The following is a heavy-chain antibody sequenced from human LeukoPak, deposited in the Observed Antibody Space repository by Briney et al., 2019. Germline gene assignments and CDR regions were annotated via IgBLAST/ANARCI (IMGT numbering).Heavy chain of an antibody. CDR2: IYYSGST. CDR1: GGSISSYY. V-gene: IGHV4-59*08. Sequence: SETLSLTCTVSGGSISSYYWSWIRQPPGKGLEWVGYIYYSGSTNYNPSLKSRGTISVDTSKNQFSLKLSSVTAADTAVYYCARRTVLDELTGEYYYYGMDVWGQGTKVTVSS. D-gene: IGHD7-27*01. J-gene: IGHJ6*02. CDR3: ARRTVLDELTGEYYYYGMDV.